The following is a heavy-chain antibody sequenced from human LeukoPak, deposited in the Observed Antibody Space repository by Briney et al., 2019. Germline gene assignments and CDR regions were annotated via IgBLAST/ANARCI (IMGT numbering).Heavy chain of an antibody. D-gene: IGHD3-10*02. Sequence: GASVKVSCKASGGTFSSYAISWVRQAPGQGLEWMGGIIPIFGTANYAQKFQGRVTITADESTSTAYMELSSLRSEDTAVYYCARGSLVRGVIIAPGYYYYMDVWGKGTTATVSS. J-gene: IGHJ6*03. V-gene: IGHV1-69*13. CDR1: GGTFSSYA. CDR2: IIPIFGTA. CDR3: ARGSLVRGVIIAPGYYYYMDV.